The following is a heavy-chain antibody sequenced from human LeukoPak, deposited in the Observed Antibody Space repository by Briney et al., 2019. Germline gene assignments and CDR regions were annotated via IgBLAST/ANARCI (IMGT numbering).Heavy chain of an antibody. D-gene: IGHD1-14*01. Sequence: GGSLRLSCAASGFTFSNYWMHWVRQVPGKGLVWVSRINPSGSSTTYADSVKGRFTISRDNAKNMLYLQMDSLRAEDTGIYYCARSNQAHDYWGQGTLVTVSS. CDR2: INPSGSST. CDR1: GFTFSNYW. V-gene: IGHV3-74*01. J-gene: IGHJ4*02. CDR3: ARSNQAHDY.